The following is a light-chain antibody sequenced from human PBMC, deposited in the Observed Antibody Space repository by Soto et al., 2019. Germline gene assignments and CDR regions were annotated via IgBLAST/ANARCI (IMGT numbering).Light chain of an antibody. CDR2: GSS. CDR1: QSVSSN. J-gene: IGKJ1*01. Sequence: EIVMTQSPATLSVSPGERATLSCRASQSVSSNLAWYQQKPGQAPRLLIYGSSTRATSIPARFSGSGSGTEFTLTISSLQSEDFAVYYYQQYNNWPWTFGQGTKVEIK. V-gene: IGKV3-15*01. CDR3: QQYNNWPWT.